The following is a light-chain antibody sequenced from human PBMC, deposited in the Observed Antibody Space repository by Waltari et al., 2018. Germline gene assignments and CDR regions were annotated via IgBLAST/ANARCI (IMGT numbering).Light chain of an antibody. V-gene: IGKV3-20*01. CDR3: QQYGSSPGT. J-gene: IGKJ1*01. CDR1: QSVSSSY. CDR2: GTS. Sequence: EIVLTQSPGTLSLSQGERASLSCRASQSVSSSYLAWYQQKPGQTPRLLIYGTSNRATGIPDRFSGSGSETDFTLTVSRLEPEDFAVYYCQQYGSSPGTFGQGTKVEIK.